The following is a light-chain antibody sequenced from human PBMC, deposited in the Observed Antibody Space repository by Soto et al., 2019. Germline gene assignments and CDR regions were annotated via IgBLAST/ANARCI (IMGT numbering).Light chain of an antibody. CDR3: QQRYSWIT. J-gene: IGKJ5*01. Sequence: EIVLTQSPATLSLSPGERATLSCRASQSVSRYLAWYQLRPGQAPRLPIYDASDMAPGIPARFSGSGSGTGFTLTISSLEPEDFAVYYCQQRYSWITLGKGTRLEIK. CDR1: QSVSRY. V-gene: IGKV3-11*01. CDR2: DAS.